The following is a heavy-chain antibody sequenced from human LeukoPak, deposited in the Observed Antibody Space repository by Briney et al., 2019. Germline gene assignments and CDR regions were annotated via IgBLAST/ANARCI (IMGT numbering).Heavy chain of an antibody. Sequence: SETLSLTCTVSGGSISSSSYYWGWIRQPPGKGLEWIGSIYYSGSTYYNPSLKSRVTISVDTSKNQFSLKLSSVTAADTAVYYCARIAAAGTPLDYWGQGTLVTVSS. V-gene: IGHV4-39*07. CDR1: GGSISSSSYY. J-gene: IGHJ4*02. CDR2: IYYSGST. CDR3: ARIAAAGTPLDY. D-gene: IGHD6-13*01.